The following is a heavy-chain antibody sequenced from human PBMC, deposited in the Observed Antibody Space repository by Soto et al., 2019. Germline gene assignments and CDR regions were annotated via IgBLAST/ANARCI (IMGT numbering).Heavy chain of an antibody. CDR1: GFTFSNYV. V-gene: IGHV3-23*01. CDR2: ISGSGDST. Sequence: EVQLLESGGNLVQPGGSLRLSCAASGFTFSNYVMSWVRQAPGKGLEWVSVISGSGDSTYYADSVKGRFTISRDNSKNTLYLQMTSLRAEDTAVYYCAKRTSGWYFDYWGQGTLVTVSS. D-gene: IGHD6-19*01. J-gene: IGHJ4*02. CDR3: AKRTSGWYFDY.